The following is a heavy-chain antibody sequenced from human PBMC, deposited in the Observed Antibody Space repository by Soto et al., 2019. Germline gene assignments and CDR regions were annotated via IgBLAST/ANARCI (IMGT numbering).Heavy chain of an antibody. V-gene: IGHV1-3*05. CDR1: GYTFTSYA. Sequence: QVQLVQSGAEEKKPGASVKVSCKASGYTFTSYAMHWVRQAPGQRLEWMGWINAGNGNTKYSQKFLGRVTITRDTSASTAYMELSSLRSEDTAVYYCARGSGWYPPFDYWGQGTLVTVSS. D-gene: IGHD6-19*01. J-gene: IGHJ4*02. CDR3: ARGSGWYPPFDY. CDR2: INAGNGNT.